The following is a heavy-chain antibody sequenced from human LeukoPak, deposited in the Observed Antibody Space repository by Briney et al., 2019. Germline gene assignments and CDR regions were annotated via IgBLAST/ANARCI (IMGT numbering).Heavy chain of an antibody. D-gene: IGHD3-9*01. CDR3: ARGAYYYDIFTGYYY. J-gene: IGHJ4*02. CDR2: MNPNSGNT. CDR1: GYTFTRYD. V-gene: IGHV1-8*01. Sequence: ASVKVSCKACGYTFTRYDINWVLQAPGQGLERMGWMNPNSGNTGYAQKFQGRVTMTRNTSISTAYMELSSLGSDATAVFYCARGAYYYDIFTGYYYWGQGTLVTVSS.